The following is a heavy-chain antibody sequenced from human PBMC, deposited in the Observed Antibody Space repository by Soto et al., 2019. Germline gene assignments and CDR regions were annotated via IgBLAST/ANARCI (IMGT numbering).Heavy chain of an antibody. Sequence: EEQLVESGGGLVQPGGSLRLSCAASGFTFSSYWMHWVRQAPGKGLVWVSRINPGGSITSYADSVKGRFTISRDNAKNTLYLQMKSPRGEDTAVYYCARVPTGKYGVWNYWGQGTLVTVS. CDR3: ARVPTGKYGVWNY. CDR2: INPGGSIT. J-gene: IGHJ4*02. CDR1: GFTFSSYW. V-gene: IGHV3-74*01. D-gene: IGHD2-8*01.